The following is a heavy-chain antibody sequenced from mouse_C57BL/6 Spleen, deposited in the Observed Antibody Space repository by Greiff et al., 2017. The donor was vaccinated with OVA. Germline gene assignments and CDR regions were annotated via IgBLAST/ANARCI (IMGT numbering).Heavy chain of an antibody. J-gene: IGHJ3*01. CDR3: ASGELRRFAY. CDR1: GYTFTSYW. D-gene: IGHD1-1*01. Sequence: QVQLQQPGAELVRPGTSVKLSCKASGYTFTSYWMHWVKQRPGQGLEWIGVIDLSDSYTNYNQKFKGKATLTVDTSSSTAYMQLSSRTSEDSAVDYYASGELRRFAYWGQGTLVTVAA. CDR2: IDLSDSYT. V-gene: IGHV1-59*01.